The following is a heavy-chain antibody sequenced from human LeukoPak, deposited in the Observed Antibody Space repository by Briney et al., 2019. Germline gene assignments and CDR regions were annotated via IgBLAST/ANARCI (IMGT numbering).Heavy chain of an antibody. J-gene: IGHJ4*02. CDR2: IYSGGST. CDR3: ATIDY. V-gene: IGHV3-66*01. Sequence: GGSLRLSCAASGFTFSSYWMSWVRQAPGKGLEWVSVIYSGGSTYYADSVKGRFTISRDNSKDTLYLQMTSLRAEDTAVYYCATIDYWGQGTLVTVSS. CDR1: GFTFSSYW.